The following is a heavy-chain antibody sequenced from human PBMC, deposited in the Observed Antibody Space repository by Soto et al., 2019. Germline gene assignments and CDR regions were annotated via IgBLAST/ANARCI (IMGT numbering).Heavy chain of an antibody. J-gene: IGHJ6*01. V-gene: IGHV1-18*01. D-gene: IGHD3-16*01. CDR3: AMVKNYVISTPQDV. CDR2: ISLYSGNT. Sequence: QVQLVQSGAEVRKPGSSVKVSCKASGYIFVNYGIAWVRQAPGQGLEWMGWISLYSGNTHDASKVQGRLTMTKDASKSTAYMELGRLTSGDPVVYYCAMVKNYVISTPQDVWGQGTTVTVSS. CDR1: GYIFVNYG.